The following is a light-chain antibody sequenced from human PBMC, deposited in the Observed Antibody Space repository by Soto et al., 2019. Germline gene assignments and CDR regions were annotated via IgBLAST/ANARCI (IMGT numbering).Light chain of an antibody. CDR1: QSISSW. J-gene: IGKJ1*01. Sequence: DIRMTQSPATLSAYVGDRVTITCRASQSISSWLAWYQQKPGKAPKLLIYKASSVESGVPSRFSGSGSGTEFTLTITILQPDDFATYCCQQYNSYPWTFGQGTKVAIK. CDR3: QQYNSYPWT. V-gene: IGKV1-5*03. CDR2: KAS.